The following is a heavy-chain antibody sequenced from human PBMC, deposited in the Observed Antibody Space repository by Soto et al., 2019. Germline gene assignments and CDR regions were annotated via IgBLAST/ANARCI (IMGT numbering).Heavy chain of an antibody. CDR3: ARGVWGSYRSLSGCHFDY. CDR1: GFTFSSYG. D-gene: IGHD3-16*02. Sequence: QVQLVESGGGVVQPGRSLRLSCAASGFTFSSYGMHWVRQAPGKGLEWVAVIWYDGSNKYYADSVKGRFTISRDNSKNTXXLQMNRLRAEDRAVYYWARGVWGSYRSLSGCHFDYWGQGTLVTVS. CDR2: IWYDGSNK. J-gene: IGHJ4*02. V-gene: IGHV3-33*01.